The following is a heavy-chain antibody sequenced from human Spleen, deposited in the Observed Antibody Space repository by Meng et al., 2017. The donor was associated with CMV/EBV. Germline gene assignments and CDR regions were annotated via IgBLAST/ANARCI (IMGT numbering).Heavy chain of an antibody. V-gene: IGHV3-48*04. Sequence: GGSLRLPCSTSGFLFSSHSMNWVRQAPGKGLEWVSYISGTSKTIYYADSVKGRFTVSRDNAKNSLYLQMDSLRAEDTALYYCSSPTGHPYAGDFYFPLWGQGTLVTVSS. CDR1: GFLFSSHS. J-gene: IGHJ4*01. D-gene: IGHD2/OR15-2a*01. CDR3: SSPTGHPYAGDFYFPL. CDR2: ISGTSKTI.